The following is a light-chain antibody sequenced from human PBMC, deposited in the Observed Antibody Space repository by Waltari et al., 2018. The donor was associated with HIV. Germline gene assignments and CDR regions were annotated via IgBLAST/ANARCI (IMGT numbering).Light chain of an antibody. Sequence: QSALTQPASVSGSRGQSITISCTGTSSDVGGYNSVSWYQHHPGKAPKLMIYEVSNRPSGVSNRFSGSKSGNTASLTISGLQAEDEADYYCSSYTSSSTYVVFGGGTKLTVL. V-gene: IGLV2-14*01. CDR2: EVS. J-gene: IGLJ2*01. CDR1: SSDVGGYNS. CDR3: SSYTSSSTYVV.